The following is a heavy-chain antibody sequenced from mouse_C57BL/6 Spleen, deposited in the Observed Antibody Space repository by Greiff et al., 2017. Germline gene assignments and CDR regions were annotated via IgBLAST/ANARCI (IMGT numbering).Heavy chain of an antibody. V-gene: IGHV1-7*01. D-gene: IGHD1-1*01. CDR3: ARSCTTVVATYYFDY. CDR1: GYTFTSYW. Sequence: VQLVESGAELAKPGASVKLSCKASGYTFTSYWMHWVKQRPGQGLEWIGYINPSSGYTKYNQKFKDKATLTADKSSSTAYMQLSSLTYEDSAVYYCARSCTTVVATYYFDYWGQGTTLTVAA. CDR2: INPSSGYT. J-gene: IGHJ2*01.